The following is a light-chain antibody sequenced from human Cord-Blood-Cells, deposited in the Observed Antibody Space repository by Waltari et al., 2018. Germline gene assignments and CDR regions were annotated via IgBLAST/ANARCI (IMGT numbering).Light chain of an antibody. Sequence: IQMTQSPSTLSASVGDRVTITCRASQSISSWLAWYQQKPGKAPKLLIYDASSLESGVPSRFSGSGSGTEFTLTISSLQPDDFATYDCQQYNSYSTFGQGTKVEIK. CDR1: QSISSW. CDR2: DAS. J-gene: IGKJ1*01. CDR3: QQYNSYST. V-gene: IGKV1-5*01.